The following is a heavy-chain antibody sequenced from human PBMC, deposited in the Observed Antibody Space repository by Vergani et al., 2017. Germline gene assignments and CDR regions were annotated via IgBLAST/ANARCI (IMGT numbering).Heavy chain of an antibody. J-gene: IGHJ6*02. CDR1: GYTFTNYG. D-gene: IGHD2-8*02. CDR3: ARLLGLDYYAMDV. CDR2: ISVHTGKT. V-gene: IGHV1-18*01. Sequence: QVQLVQSGAEVGKPGASVKFSCKASGYTFTNYGISWVRQAPGHGLEWMGGISVHTGKTIYAQKFQGRVTMTTDTSTNTAYMELRSLKSDDTAVYFCARLLGLDYYAMDVWGQGTTVTVSS.